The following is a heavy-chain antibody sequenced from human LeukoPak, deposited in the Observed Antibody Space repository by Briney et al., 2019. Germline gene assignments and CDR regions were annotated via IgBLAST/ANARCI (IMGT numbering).Heavy chain of an antibody. V-gene: IGHV3-66*01. D-gene: IGHD3-22*01. Sequence: GGSLRLSCAASGFTFSSYWMSWVRQAPGKGLEWVSVIYSADSTYYADSVKGRFTISRDNAKNSLYLQMNSLRAEDTAVYYCARALHNDSSGYLSGCFDYWGQGTLVTVSS. J-gene: IGHJ4*02. CDR3: ARALHNDSSGYLSGCFDY. CDR2: IYSADST. CDR1: GFTFSSYW.